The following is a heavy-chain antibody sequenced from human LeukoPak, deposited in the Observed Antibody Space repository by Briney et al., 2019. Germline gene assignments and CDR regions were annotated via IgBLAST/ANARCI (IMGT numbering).Heavy chain of an antibody. CDR3: ARLQQLAKLDY. Sequence: SGTLSLTCAVAGGSISSSTWGSWVRQPPGKGLEWGGEIYHSGSTNYNPSRKSRVTISVDKSKNQFSLKLSSVPAADTAVYYCARLQQLAKLDYWGQGTLVTVSS. CDR1: GGSISSSTW. V-gene: IGHV4-4*02. D-gene: IGHD6-13*01. J-gene: IGHJ4*02. CDR2: IYHSGST.